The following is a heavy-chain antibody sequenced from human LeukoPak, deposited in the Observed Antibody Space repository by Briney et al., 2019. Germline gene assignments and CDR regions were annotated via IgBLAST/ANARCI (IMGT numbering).Heavy chain of an antibody. D-gene: IGHD5-12*01. V-gene: IGHV3-11*01. CDR1: GFTFSDYY. CDR2: ISSSGSAI. J-gene: IGHJ6*02. CDR3: ARDPGGYEQARYYYYGMDV. Sequence: PGGSLRLSCAASGFTFSDYYMSWIRQAPGKGLEWVSYISSSGSAIYYADSVKGRFTISRDNAKNSLYLQMNSLRAEDTAVYYCARDPGGYEQARYYYYGMDVWGQGTTVTVSS.